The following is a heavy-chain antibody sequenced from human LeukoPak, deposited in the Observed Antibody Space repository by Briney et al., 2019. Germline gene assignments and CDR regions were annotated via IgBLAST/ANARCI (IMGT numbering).Heavy chain of an antibody. D-gene: IGHD2-2*03. J-gene: IGHJ4*02. V-gene: IGHV4-34*01. CDR3: ARGLDIVVVPAAALYFDY. CDR1: GFTFSSYS. CDR2: INHSGST. Sequence: GSLRLSCAASGFTFSSYSMNWVRQAPGKGLEWIGEINHSGSTNYNPSLKSRVTISVDTSRNQFSLKLSSVTAADTAVYYCARGLDIVVVPAAALYFDYWGQGTLVTVSS.